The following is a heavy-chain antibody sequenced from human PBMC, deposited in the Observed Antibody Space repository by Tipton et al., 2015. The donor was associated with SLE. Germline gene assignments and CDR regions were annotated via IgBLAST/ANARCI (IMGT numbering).Heavy chain of an antibody. CDR3: ARSESHFDL. V-gene: IGHV4-34*01. CDR1: GGSFSGYY. Sequence: TLSLTCAVYGGSFSGYYWSWIRQPPGKGLEWIGEINHSGSTNYNPSLKSRVTISVDTSKNQFSLKLSSVTAAGTAVYYCARSESHFDLWGRGTLVTVSS. J-gene: IGHJ2*01. CDR2: INHSGST.